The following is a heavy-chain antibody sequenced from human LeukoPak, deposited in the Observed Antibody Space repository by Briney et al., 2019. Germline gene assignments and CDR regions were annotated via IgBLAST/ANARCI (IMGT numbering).Heavy chain of an antibody. J-gene: IGHJ4*02. V-gene: IGHV4-59*01. Sequence: SETLSLTCTVSGGSISTYYWNWIRQSPGKGLEWIGYMYYSGSTNYNPSLKSRVTISVDTSKDESSLKLSSVTAADTAVYYCARTPATTWTNHFDYWGQGTLVTVSS. CDR1: GGSISTYY. D-gene: IGHD4-17*01. CDR2: MYYSGST. CDR3: ARTPATTWTNHFDY.